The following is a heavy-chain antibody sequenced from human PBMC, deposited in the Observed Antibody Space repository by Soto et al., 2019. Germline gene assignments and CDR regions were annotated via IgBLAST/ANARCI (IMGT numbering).Heavy chain of an antibody. CDR1: GFSLDTSGVG. J-gene: IGHJ4*02. D-gene: IGHD5-12*01. V-gene: IGHV2-5*02. Sequence: QITLKESGPTLVNPTQTLTLTCTFSGFSLDTSGVGVGWIRQAPGEALEWLGVIYWDDDQRYSPALRNRLTITKDTSKHQVVLTMTNMNPVDAGTYYCARRRIYNGYDSWGQGTLVTVSS. CDR2: IYWDDDQ. CDR3: ARRRIYNGYDS.